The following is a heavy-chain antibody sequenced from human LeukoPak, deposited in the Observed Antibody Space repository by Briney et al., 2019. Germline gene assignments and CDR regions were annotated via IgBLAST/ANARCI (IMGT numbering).Heavy chain of an antibody. V-gene: IGHV3-23*01. Sequence: GGSLRLSCAASGFTFSSYAMSWVRQAPGKGLEWVSSISRSGGSTFYADSVRGRFTISRDNSKNTVSLQMESLRAEDTALYYCAKDYAVGSIDYWGQGTLVTVSS. J-gene: IGHJ4*02. CDR1: GFTFSSYA. CDR2: ISRSGGST. D-gene: IGHD3-16*01. CDR3: AKDYAVGSIDY.